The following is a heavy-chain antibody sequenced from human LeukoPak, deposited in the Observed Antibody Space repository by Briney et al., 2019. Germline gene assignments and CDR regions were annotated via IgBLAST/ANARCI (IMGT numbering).Heavy chain of an antibody. Sequence: SETLSLTCTVSGDSISSYYWSWIRQPPGKGLEWIGYIYYSGSTNYNPSLKSRGTISIDTSKNQFSLKLSSVTAADTAVYYCARGLPKQWLVPDYWGQGTLVTVSS. D-gene: IGHD6-19*01. CDR3: ARGLPKQWLVPDY. V-gene: IGHV4-59*01. J-gene: IGHJ4*02. CDR1: GDSISSYY. CDR2: IYYSGST.